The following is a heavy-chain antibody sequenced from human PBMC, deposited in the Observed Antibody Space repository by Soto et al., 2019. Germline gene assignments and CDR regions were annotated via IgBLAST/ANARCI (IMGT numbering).Heavy chain of an antibody. Sequence: GGSLRLSCAASGFTFSSYAMSWVRQAPGKGLEWVSAISGSGGSTYYAHSVKGRFTISRDNSKNTLYLQMNSLRAEDTAVYYCAKVPTYYDFWSGDYRDYYDMDVWGKGTTVTVSS. J-gene: IGHJ6*03. CDR2: ISGSGGST. CDR3: AKVPTYYDFWSGDYRDYYDMDV. CDR1: GFTFSSYA. D-gene: IGHD3-3*01. V-gene: IGHV3-23*01.